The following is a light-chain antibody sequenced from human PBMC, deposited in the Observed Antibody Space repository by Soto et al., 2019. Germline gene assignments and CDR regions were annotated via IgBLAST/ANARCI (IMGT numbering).Light chain of an antibody. Sequence: EIVMTQSPATLSVSPGERATLSCRASQSVSSNLAWYQQKPGQAPRLLIYGASTRATGIPARFNGSGSGTVFTLTIISLQSEDFAIYYCQQYNNWPPLTFGGGTKVEI. J-gene: IGKJ4*01. CDR1: QSVSSN. CDR2: GAS. CDR3: QQYNNWPPLT. V-gene: IGKV3-15*01.